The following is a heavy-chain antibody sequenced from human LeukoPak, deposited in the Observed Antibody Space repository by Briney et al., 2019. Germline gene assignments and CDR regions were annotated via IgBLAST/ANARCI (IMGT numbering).Heavy chain of an antibody. CDR3: ARSGRYSYGYFGY. D-gene: IGHD5-18*01. V-gene: IGHV3-30*04. Sequence: PGGSLRLSCAASGFTFSSYAMHWVRQAPGKGLEWVAVISYDGSNKYYADSVKGRFTISRDNSKNTLYLQMNSLRAEDTAVYYCARSGRYSYGYFGYWGQGTLVTVSS. CDR1: GFTFSSYA. J-gene: IGHJ4*02. CDR2: ISYDGSNK.